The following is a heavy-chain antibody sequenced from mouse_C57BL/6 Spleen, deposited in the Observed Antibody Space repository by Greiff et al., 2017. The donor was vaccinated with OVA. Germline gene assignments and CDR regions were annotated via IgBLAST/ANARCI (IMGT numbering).Heavy chain of an antibody. J-gene: IGHJ4*01. V-gene: IGHV5-6*01. CDR1: GFTFSSYG. CDR3: ASNSYGSSYYYAMDY. CDR2: ISSGGSYT. Sequence: EVKLVESGGDLVKPGGSLKLSCAASGFTFSSYGMSWVRQTPDKRLEWVATISSGGSYTSYPDSVKGRFTISRDNAKNTLYLQMSSLKSEDTAMYYCASNSYGSSYYYAMDYWGQGTSVTVSS. D-gene: IGHD1-1*01.